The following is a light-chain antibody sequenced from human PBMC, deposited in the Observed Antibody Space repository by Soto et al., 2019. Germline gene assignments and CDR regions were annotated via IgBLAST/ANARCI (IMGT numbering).Light chain of an antibody. CDR2: GAS. V-gene: IGKV3-20*01. J-gene: IGKJ1*01. Sequence: EIVLTQSPGTLSLSPGEGATLSCRASQSDSTNFFAWYQQKPGQAPRLLIYGASTRATGIPDRFSGSGSGTDFTLTISRLEPEDFAVYYCQQYGRTSWTFGQGTKVDIK. CDR3: QQYGRTSWT. CDR1: QSDSTNF.